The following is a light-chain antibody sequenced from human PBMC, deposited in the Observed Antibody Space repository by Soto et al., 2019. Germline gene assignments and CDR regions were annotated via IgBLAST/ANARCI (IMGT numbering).Light chain of an antibody. CDR1: QSVINN. J-gene: IGKJ2*01. CDR2: GAH. V-gene: IGKV3-15*01. CDR3: QQYNDWPGGT. Sequence: EIVMTQSPATLSVSPGGRATLSCRASQSVINNLAWYQQRPGQPPRLLIYGAHTRATGVPARFGGSGSGTVFTLTISSLQSEDSAIYYCQQYNDWPGGTFGQGTKLDIK.